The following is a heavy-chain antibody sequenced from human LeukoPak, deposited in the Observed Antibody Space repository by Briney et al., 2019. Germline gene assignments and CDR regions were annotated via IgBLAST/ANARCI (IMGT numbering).Heavy chain of an antibody. CDR1: GFTFSDYY. D-gene: IGHD5-12*01. Sequence: GGSLRLSCAASGFTFSDYYMSWIRQAPGKGLEWVSFISKDGRTVSYADSVKGQSTISRDNSKNSLYLQMNSLTADDTAVYFCARVRGSYSSDYWGQGTLVTVSS. V-gene: IGHV3-11*01. J-gene: IGHJ4*02. CDR3: ARVRGSYSSDY. CDR2: ISKDGRTV.